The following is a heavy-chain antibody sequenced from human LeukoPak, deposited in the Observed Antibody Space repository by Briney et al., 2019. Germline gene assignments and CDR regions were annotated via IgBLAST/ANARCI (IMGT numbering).Heavy chain of an antibody. CDR1: GFTFNTYW. Sequence: RSGGSLRLSCAASGFTFNTYWMIWVRQAPGKGLEWVPNIDQGGSTKYYVDSLKGRFTISRDNAKNSLYLQMNSLRAEDTAVYYCVRDKGGRSGAIYYDAFGVWGQGTMVTVSS. J-gene: IGHJ3*01. D-gene: IGHD1-26*01. CDR2: IDQGGSTK. CDR3: VRDKGGRSGAIYYDAFGV. V-gene: IGHV3-7*01.